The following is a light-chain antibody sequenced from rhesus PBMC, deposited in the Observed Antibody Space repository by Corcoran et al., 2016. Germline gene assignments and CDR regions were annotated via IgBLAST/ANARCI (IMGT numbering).Light chain of an antibody. CDR1: QSVSSS. CDR3: QQYSSWPRT. Sequence: EIVLTQSPATLSLSPGERATLSCRASQSVSSSLAWYQQKPGQVPRLLIYDASRRATGIPDRFSGSGSGKDFTLTISSLEPEDFAVYYCQQYSSWPRTFGQGTKVEIK. CDR2: DAS. J-gene: IGKJ1*01. V-gene: IGKV3-42*03.